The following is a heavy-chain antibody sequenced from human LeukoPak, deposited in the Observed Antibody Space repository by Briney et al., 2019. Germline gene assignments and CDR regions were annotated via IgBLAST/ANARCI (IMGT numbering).Heavy chain of an antibody. D-gene: IGHD3-10*01. CDR3: ARDLHGSGSYVDY. CDR1: GGSISSYY. CDR2: IYYSGST. J-gene: IGHJ4*02. Sequence: SETLSLTCTVSGGSISSYYWSWIRQPPGKGLEWIGYIYYSGSTNYNPSLKSRVTISVDTSKNQFPLKLSSVTAADTAVYYCARDLHGSGSYVDYWGQGTLVTVSS. V-gene: IGHV4-59*01.